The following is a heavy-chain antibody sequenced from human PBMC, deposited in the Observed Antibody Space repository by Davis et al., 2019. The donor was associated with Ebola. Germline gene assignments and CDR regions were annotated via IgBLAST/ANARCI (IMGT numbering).Heavy chain of an antibody. D-gene: IGHD6-13*01. CDR1: GFTFDDYT. Sequence: PGGSLRLSSAGSGFTFDDYTMHWVRQAPGKGLEWVSLISWDGGSTCYADSVKGRFTISRDNSKNALYLQMNSLRTEDSALYYCAKDSSIASTGTGSFYFDYWGQGTLVTVSS. V-gene: IGHV3-43*01. J-gene: IGHJ4*02. CDR2: ISWDGGST. CDR3: AKDSSIASTGTGSFYFDY.